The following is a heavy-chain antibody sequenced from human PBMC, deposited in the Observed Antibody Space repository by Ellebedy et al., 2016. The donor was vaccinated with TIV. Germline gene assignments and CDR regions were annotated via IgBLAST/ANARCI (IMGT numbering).Heavy chain of an antibody. D-gene: IGHD6-19*01. Sequence: GESLKISCEASGFTFSSYTMHWVRQAPGKGLEWVAFLSFDGNNKFYADSVKGRFTLSRDNSKNTLFLQMNSLRPEDTAVYYCARDGSAYLANWGQGTLVTVSS. CDR3: ARDGSAYLAN. CDR2: LSFDGNNK. V-gene: IGHV3-30*04. CDR1: GFTFSSYT. J-gene: IGHJ4*02.